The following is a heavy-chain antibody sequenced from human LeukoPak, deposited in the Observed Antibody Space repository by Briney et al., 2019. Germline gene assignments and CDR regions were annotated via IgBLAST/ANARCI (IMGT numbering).Heavy chain of an antibody. J-gene: IGHJ4*02. CDR2: ISSSSSYI. Sequence: GGSLRLSCAASGFTFSSYSMNWVRQAPGKGLEWVSSISSSSSYIYYADSVKGRFTISRDNAKNSLHLQMNSLRAEDTAVYYCARDGITMVRGVITDWGQGTLVTVSS. D-gene: IGHD3-10*01. CDR3: ARDGITMVRGVITD. V-gene: IGHV3-21*01. CDR1: GFTFSSYS.